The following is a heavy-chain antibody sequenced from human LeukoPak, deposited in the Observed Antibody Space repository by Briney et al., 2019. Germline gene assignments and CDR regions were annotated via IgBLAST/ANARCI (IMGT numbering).Heavy chain of an antibody. CDR3: ARGRNYRYYYYYYMDV. CDR2: INHSGST. CDR1: GGSFSGYY. D-gene: IGHD4-11*01. V-gene: IGHV4-34*01. J-gene: IGHJ6*03. Sequence: PETLSLTCAVYGGSFSGYYWSWIRQPPGKGLEWIGEINHSGSTNYNPSLKSRVTISVDTSKNQFSLKLSSVTAADTAVYYCARGRNYRYYYYYYMDVSGKGTTVTVSS.